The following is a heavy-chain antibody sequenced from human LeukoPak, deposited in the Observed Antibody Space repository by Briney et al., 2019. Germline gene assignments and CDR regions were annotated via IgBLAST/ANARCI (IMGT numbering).Heavy chain of an antibody. CDR3: ARVPRESEPRDDY. CDR1: GGTFSSYA. Sequence: SVTVSCKASGGTFSSYAISWVRQAPGQGLEWMGGIIPIFGTANYAQKFQGRVTITADESTSTAYMELSSLRSEDTAVYYCARVPRESEPRDDYWGQGTLDTVSS. V-gene: IGHV1-69*13. CDR2: IIPIFGTA. D-gene: IGHD1-14*01. J-gene: IGHJ4*02.